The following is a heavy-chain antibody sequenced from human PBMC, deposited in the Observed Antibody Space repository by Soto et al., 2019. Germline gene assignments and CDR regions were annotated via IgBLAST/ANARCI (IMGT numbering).Heavy chain of an antibody. CDR3: AREDYGDSHDY. V-gene: IGHV3-33*08. CDR2: IWYDGSNK. Sequence: GGSLRLSCAASGFTFSTYAMHWVRQAPGKGLEWVAVIWYDGSNKYYADSVKGRFTISRDNSKNTLYLQMNSLRAEDTAVYYCAREDYGDSHDYWGQGTLVTVSS. J-gene: IGHJ4*02. D-gene: IGHD4-17*01. CDR1: GFTFSTYA.